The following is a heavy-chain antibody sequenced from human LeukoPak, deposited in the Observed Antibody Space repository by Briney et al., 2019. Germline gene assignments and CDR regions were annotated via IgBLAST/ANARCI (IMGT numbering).Heavy chain of an antibody. CDR3: ARDRLGGYSYGYVNYMDV. J-gene: IGHJ6*03. D-gene: IGHD5-18*01. V-gene: IGHV4-4*02. CDR1: GGSISSSNW. CDR2: IYHSGST. Sequence: SGTLSLTCAVSGGSISSSNWWSWVRQPPGKGLEWIGEIYHSGSTNYNPSLKSRVTISVDTSKNQFSLKLSSVTAADTAVYYCARDRLGGYSYGYVNYMDVWGKGTTVTISS.